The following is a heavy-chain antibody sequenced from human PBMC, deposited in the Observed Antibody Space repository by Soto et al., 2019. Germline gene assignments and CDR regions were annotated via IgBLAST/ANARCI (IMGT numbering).Heavy chain of an antibody. CDR2: IYYSGST. V-gene: IGHV4-30-4*01. CDR1: GGSINNYY. D-gene: IGHD3-3*01. Sequence: SSETLSLTCTVSGGSINNYYWNWIRQPPGKGLEWIGYIYYSGSTYYNPSLKSRVTISIDTSKNQFSLKLSSVTAADTAVYYCARDGFFGRSGYFDYWGQGTLVTVSS. CDR3: ARDGFFGRSGYFDY. J-gene: IGHJ4*02.